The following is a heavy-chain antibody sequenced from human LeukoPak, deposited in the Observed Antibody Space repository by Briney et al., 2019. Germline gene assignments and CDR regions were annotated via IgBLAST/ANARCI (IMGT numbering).Heavy chain of an antibody. D-gene: IGHD5/OR15-5a*01. CDR2: IYYSGSI. J-gene: IGHJ4*02. CDR1: GGSISSSSYY. Sequence: SETLSLTCTVSGGSISSSSYYWGWIRQPPGKGLEWIGSIYYSGSIYYNPSLKIRVSMSVDTSKKQFSLKLRPVTPAETACHYXXXXXTFGSSXVXYFDYWGQGTLVTVSS. V-gene: IGHV4-39*01. CDR3: XXXXTFGSSXVXYFDY.